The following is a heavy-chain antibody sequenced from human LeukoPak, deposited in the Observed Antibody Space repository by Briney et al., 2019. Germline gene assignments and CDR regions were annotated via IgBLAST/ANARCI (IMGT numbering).Heavy chain of an antibody. Sequence: PSETLSLTCTVSGGSISSYYWSWIRQPPGKGLEWIGYIYYSGSTNYNPSLKSRVTISVDTSKNQFSLKLSSVAAADTAVYYCARDHGSGSSDTPYYYYMDVWGKGTTVTISS. J-gene: IGHJ6*03. CDR2: IYYSGST. V-gene: IGHV4-59*01. D-gene: IGHD3-10*01. CDR3: ARDHGSGSSDTPYYYYMDV. CDR1: GGSISSYY.